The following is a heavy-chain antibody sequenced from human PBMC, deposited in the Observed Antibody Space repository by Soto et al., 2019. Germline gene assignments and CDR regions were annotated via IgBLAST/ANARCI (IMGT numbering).Heavy chain of an antibody. V-gene: IGHV1-2*02. CDR3: ARGDFDRSGNYNAGWFAP. Sequence: QVQLVQSGAEVKKPGASVKVSCKASGYTFTAYYMHWLRQAPGQVHDWMGWINPNSGGTNYAQRFQGRVTVTNDTSISTTYMELSSLGSDDTAVYYCARGDFDRSGNYNAGWFAPWGQGTLVTVSS. J-gene: IGHJ5*02. CDR2: INPNSGGT. D-gene: IGHD3-22*01. CDR1: GYTFTAYY.